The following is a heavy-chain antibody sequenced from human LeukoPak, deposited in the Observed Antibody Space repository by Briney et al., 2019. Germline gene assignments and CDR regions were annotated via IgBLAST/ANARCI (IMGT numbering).Heavy chain of an antibody. CDR2: IYYSGST. CDR1: GGSISSYY. J-gene: IGHJ4*02. V-gene: IGHV4-59*01. CDR3: AGAYYDYVWGSYRFDY. D-gene: IGHD3-16*02. Sequence: PSKTLSLTCTVSGGSISSYYWSWIRQPPGKGLEWIGYIYYSGSTNYNPSLKSRVTISVDTSKNQFSLKLSSVTAADTAVYYCAGAYYDYVWGSYRFDYWGQGTLVTVSS.